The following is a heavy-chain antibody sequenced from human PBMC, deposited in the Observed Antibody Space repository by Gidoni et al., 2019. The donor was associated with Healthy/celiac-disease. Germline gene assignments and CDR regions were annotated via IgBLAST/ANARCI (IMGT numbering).Heavy chain of an antibody. D-gene: IGHD3-16*02. CDR3: ARDGSPITFGGVIVGGLDY. CDR2: IWYDGSNK. Sequence: GVVQPGRSLRLSCAASGFTFSSYGMHWVRQAPGKGLEWVAVIWYDGSNKYYADSVKGRFTISRDNSKNTLYLQMNSLRAEDTAVYYCARDGSPITFGGVIVGGLDYWGQGTLVTVSS. CDR1: GFTFSSYG. J-gene: IGHJ4*02. V-gene: IGHV3-33*01.